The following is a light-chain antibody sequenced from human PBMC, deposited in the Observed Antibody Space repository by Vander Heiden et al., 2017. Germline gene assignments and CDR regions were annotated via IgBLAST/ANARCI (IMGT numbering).Light chain of an antibody. CDR1: QDISNY. CDR2: DAS. Sequence: DIQMTQSPSSLSASVGDRVTITCQASQDISNYLNWYQQKPGKAPKLLIYDASNLETGVPSRFSGSGSGTDFTFTISSLQPEDIATYYWQQYDNLHTFGQRTKLEIK. V-gene: IGKV1-33*01. J-gene: IGKJ2*01. CDR3: QQYDNLHT.